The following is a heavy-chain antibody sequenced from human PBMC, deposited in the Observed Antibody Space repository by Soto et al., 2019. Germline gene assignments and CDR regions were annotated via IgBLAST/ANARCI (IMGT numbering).Heavy chain of an antibody. CDR3: AKNQQLAPILAFYF. D-gene: IGHD6-13*01. CDR1: GFTFSSYD. Sequence: SLRLSCAASGFTFSSYDMHWVRQVIGKGLEWVSTIGSAGDTYYPGSVKGRFTISRENAKNSLFLQMNSLRAEDTAVYYCAKNQQLAPILAFYFWGQGTMVTVSS. J-gene: IGHJ3*01. V-gene: IGHV3-13*01. CDR2: IGSAGDT.